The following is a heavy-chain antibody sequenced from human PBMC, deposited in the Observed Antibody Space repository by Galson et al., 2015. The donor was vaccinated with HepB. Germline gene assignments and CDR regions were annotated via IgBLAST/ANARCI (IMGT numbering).Heavy chain of an antibody. D-gene: IGHD4-11*01. Sequence: SETLSLTCSVSGGSISSRSHYWGWIRLSPGKGLEWIGSMYYSWGPYYNPSLKSRVTMTVDTSRNRFSLKLSSVTAADTAVYYCARQREATIGTRSAILDYWGQGTPVTVSS. J-gene: IGHJ4*02. CDR3: ARQREATIGTRSAILDY. CDR1: GGSISSRSHY. V-gene: IGHV4-39*01. CDR2: MYYSWGP.